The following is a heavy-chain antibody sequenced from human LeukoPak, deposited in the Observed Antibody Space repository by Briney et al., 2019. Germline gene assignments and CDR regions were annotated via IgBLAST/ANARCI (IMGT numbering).Heavy chain of an antibody. D-gene: IGHD6-19*01. CDR1: GGSISTYY. V-gene: IGHV4-59*08. CDR2: VYHSGST. J-gene: IGHJ4*02. CDR3: ARHTYNSGWYYFDY. Sequence: PSETLSPTCTISGGSISTYYWSWIRQPPGKGLEWIGYVYHSGSTNYNPSLKSRVTISVDTSKKQFSLRLSSVTAADTAVYYCARHTYNSGWYYFDYWGQGTLVTVSS.